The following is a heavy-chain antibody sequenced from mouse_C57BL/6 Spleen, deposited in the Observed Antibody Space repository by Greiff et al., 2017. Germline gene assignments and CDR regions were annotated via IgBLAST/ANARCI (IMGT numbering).Heavy chain of an antibody. J-gene: IGHJ4*01. CDR1: GYAFSSYW. Sequence: QVQLQQSGAELVKPGASVKISCKASGYAFSSYWMNWVKQRPGKGLEWIGQIYPGDGDTNYNGKFKGKATLTADKSSSTAYMQLSSLTSEDSAVYFCARQGLRRGYYAMDYGGQGTSVTVSS. V-gene: IGHV1-80*01. D-gene: IGHD2-4*01. CDR3: ARQGLRRGYYAMDY. CDR2: IYPGDGDT.